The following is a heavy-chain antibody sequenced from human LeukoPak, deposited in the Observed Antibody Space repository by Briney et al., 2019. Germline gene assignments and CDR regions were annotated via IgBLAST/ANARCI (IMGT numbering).Heavy chain of an antibody. CDR1: GFTFSNYA. CDR2: ISGSGVTT. CDR3: AKESPHFDY. J-gene: IGHJ4*02. V-gene: IGHV3-23*01. Sequence: GGSLRLSCAASGFTFSNYAMSWVRQAPGKGREWVSTISGSGVTTYYVDSVKGRFTISRNNSKNTLYLQMNSLRAEDTAIFYCAKESPHFDYWGQGTWSPSPQ.